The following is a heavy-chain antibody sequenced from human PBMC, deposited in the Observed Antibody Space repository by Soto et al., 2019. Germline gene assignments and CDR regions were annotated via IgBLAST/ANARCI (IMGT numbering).Heavy chain of an antibody. J-gene: IGHJ3*01. V-gene: IGHV3-30*18. CDR1: GFTFSSYG. Sequence: PGGSLRLSCAASGFTFSSYGMHWVRQAPGKGLEWVAVISYDGSNKYYADSVKGRFTISRDNSKNTLYLQMNSLRAEDTAVYYCAKESHDTSGPFSDAFDVWGQGTMVTVSS. CDR3: AKESHDTSGPFSDAFDV. CDR2: ISYDGSNK. D-gene: IGHD3-22*01.